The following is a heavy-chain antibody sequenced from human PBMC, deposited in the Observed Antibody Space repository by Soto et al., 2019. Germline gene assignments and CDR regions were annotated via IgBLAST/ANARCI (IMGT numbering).Heavy chain of an antibody. CDR2: ISGSGGNT. Sequence: GGSLRLSCAASAFTFSSYGMSWVRQAPGKGLEWVSAISGSGGNTYYADSVKGRFTISRDNSKNTLYLQMNSLRAEDTAVYYCAKDWCSGGSWSCPTWSLYYMDVWGKGTTVTVSS. CDR1: AFTFSSYG. CDR3: AKDWCSGGSWSCPTWSLYYMDV. V-gene: IGHV3-23*01. J-gene: IGHJ6*03. D-gene: IGHD2-15*01.